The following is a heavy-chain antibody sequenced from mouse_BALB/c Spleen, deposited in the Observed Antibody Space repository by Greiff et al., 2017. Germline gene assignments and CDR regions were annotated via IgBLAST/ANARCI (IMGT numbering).Heavy chain of an antibody. V-gene: IGHV4-1*02. Sequence: EVNVVESGGGLVQPGGSLKLSCAASGFDFSRYWMSWVRQAPGKGLEWIGEINPDSSTINYTPSLKDKFIISRDNAKNTLYLQMSKVRSEDTALYYCARGYYYGSSPWFAYWGQGTLVTVSA. D-gene: IGHD1-1*01. CDR1: GFDFSRYW. CDR3: ARGYYYGSSPWFAY. CDR2: INPDSSTI. J-gene: IGHJ3*01.